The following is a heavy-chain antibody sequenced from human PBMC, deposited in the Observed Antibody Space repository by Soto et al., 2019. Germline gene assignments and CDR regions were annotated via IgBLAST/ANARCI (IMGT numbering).Heavy chain of an antibody. CDR1: GYTFTGYY. D-gene: IGHD6-6*01. V-gene: IGHV1-2*04. CDR2: INPNSGGT. CDR3: ARARIAARLGVSFSYYYYGMDV. J-gene: IGHJ6*02. Sequence: QVQLVQSGAEVKKPGASVKVSCKASGYTFTGYYMHWVRQAPGQGLEWMGWINPNSGGTNYAQKFQGWVTMTRDTSISTAYRELSRLRSDDTAVYYCARARIAARLGVSFSYYYYGMDVWGQGTTVTVSS.